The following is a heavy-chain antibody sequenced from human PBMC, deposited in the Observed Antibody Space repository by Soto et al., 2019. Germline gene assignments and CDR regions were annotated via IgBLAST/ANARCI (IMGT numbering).Heavy chain of an antibody. CDR1: GGTFSSYA. V-gene: IGHV1-69*13. CDR2: IIPIFGTA. D-gene: IGHD6-19*01. J-gene: IGHJ6*02. Sequence: ASVKVSCKASGGTFSSYAISWVRQAPGQGLEWMGGIIPIFGTANYAQKFQGRVTITADESTSTAYMELSSLRSEDTAVYYCARVQFIAVAGTGNYYYYYGMDVWGQGTTVTVSS. CDR3: ARVQFIAVAGTGNYYYYYGMDV.